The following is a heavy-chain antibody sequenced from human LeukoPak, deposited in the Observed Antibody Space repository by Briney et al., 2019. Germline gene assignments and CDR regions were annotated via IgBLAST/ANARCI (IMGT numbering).Heavy chain of an antibody. CDR3: AKELYISSPGNWFDP. Sequence: PGGSLRLSCAASGFTFSSYAMPWVRQAPGKGLEWVAVISYDGSNKYYADSVKGRFTISRDNSKNTLYLQMNSLRAEDTAVYYCAKELYISSPGNWFDPWGQGTLVTVSS. V-gene: IGHV3-30*01. CDR1: GFTFSSYA. CDR2: ISYDGSNK. D-gene: IGHD6-6*01. J-gene: IGHJ5*02.